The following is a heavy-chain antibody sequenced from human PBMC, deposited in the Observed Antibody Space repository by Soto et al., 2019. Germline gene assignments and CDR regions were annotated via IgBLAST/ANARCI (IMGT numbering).Heavy chain of an antibody. V-gene: IGHV3-9*01. J-gene: IGHJ3*02. CDR1: GFTFDDYA. CDR3: AKCDTVTTFPGAFDI. D-gene: IGHD4-17*01. CDR2: ISWNSGSI. Sequence: EVQLVESGGGLVQPGRSLRLSCAASGFTFDDYAMHWVRQAPGKGLEWVSGISWNSGSIGYADSVKGRFTISRDNAKNSLYLQMNSLRAEDTALYYCAKCDTVTTFPGAFDIWGQGTMVTVSS.